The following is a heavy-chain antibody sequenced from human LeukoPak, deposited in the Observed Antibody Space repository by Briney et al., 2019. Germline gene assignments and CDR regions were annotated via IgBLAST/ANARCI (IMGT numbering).Heavy chain of an antibody. J-gene: IGHJ4*02. CDR3: AKLWYCSSTSCSTNDY. V-gene: IGHV3-30*02. CDR2: IRYDGSNK. Sequence: GESLRLSCAASGFTFSSYGMHWVRQAPGKGLEWVAFIRYDGSNKYYADSVKGRFTISRDNSKNTLYLQMNSLRAEDTAVYYCAKLWYCSSTSCSTNDYWGQGTLVTVSS. D-gene: IGHD2-2*01. CDR1: GFTFSSYG.